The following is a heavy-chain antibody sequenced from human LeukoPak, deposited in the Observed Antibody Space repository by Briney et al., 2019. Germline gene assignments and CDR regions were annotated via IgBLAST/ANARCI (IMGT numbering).Heavy chain of an antibody. J-gene: IGHJ4*02. D-gene: IGHD1-26*01. CDR2: VSSSGGST. CDR1: GFTFSSYA. CDR3: AKDTGGAGWDIDY. Sequence: PGGSLRLSCAASGFTFSSYAMNWVRQAPGKGLEWVSAVSSSGGSTYYGDSVKGRFTISRDNSKNTLYLQMNSLRAEDTAVYYCAKDTGGAGWDIDYWGQGTLVTVSS. V-gene: IGHV3-23*01.